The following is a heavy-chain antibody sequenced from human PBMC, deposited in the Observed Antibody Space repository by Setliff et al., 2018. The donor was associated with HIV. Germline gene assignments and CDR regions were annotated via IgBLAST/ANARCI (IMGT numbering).Heavy chain of an antibody. D-gene: IGHD3-10*01. CDR1: GYSFTSYW. CDR3: ARRRLAYDSWSYRGNWFFDL. V-gene: IGHV5-51*01. CDR2: IYPGDSDT. J-gene: IGHJ2*01. Sequence: PGESLKISCKGYGYSFTSYWIAWVRQMPGKGLEWMGIIYPGDSDTRYSPSFQGQVTISADRSVSTAYLQWSSLKASDTAMYYCARRRLAYDSWSYRGNWFFDLWGRGTLVTVSS.